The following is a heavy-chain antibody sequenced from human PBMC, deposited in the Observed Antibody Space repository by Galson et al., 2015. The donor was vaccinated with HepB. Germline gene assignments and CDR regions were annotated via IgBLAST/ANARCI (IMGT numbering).Heavy chain of an antibody. CDR1: GFTFSSYA. J-gene: IGHJ6*02. D-gene: IGHD2-15*01. CDR3: AKDRSGSGYYSSMDV. V-gene: IGHV3-23*01. Sequence: SLRLSCAASGFTFSSYAMSWVRQAPGKGLEWVSAISDSGGSTFYTDSVKGRFTISRDNSKSTLYLQMNSLRAEDTAVYYCAKDRSGSGYYSSMDVWGQGTSVTVSS. CDR2: ISDSGGST.